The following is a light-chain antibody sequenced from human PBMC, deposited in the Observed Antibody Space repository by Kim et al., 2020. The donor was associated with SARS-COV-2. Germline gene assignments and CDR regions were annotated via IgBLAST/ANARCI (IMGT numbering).Light chain of an antibody. J-gene: IGLJ3*02. V-gene: IGLV2-14*03. CDR1: SRDVGSYNY. CDR2: DVS. Sequence: GQSINISCTGTSRDVGSYNYVSWYQQHPGKAPKLMIYDVSNRPSGVSNRFSGSKSGNTASLTISGLQAEDEADYYCSSYTSSSTWVFGGGTQLTVL. CDR3: SSYTSSSTWV.